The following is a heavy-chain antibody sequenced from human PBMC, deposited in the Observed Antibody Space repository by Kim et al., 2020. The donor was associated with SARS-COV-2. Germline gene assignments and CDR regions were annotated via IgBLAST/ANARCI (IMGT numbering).Heavy chain of an antibody. J-gene: IGHJ6*01. D-gene: IGHD2-21*02. Sequence: SETLSLTCAVYGGSFSGYYWSWIRQPPGKGLEWIGEINHSGSTNYNPSLKSRVTISVDTSKNQFSLKLSSVTAADTAVYYCARVRSSPVVTAIYYYGMDVWGQGTTVTVSS. CDR3: ARVRSSPVVTAIYYYGMDV. CDR1: GGSFSGYY. V-gene: IGHV4-34*01. CDR2: INHSGST.